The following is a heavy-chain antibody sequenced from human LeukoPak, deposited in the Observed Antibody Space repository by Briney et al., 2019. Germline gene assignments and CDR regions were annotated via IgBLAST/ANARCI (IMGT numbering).Heavy chain of an antibody. CDR2: IYYSGST. J-gene: IGHJ6*02. CDR3: ARGRVKGDGMDV. CDR1: GGSISSGDYY. Sequence: LQTLSLTCTVSGGSISSGDYYWSWIRQPPGKGLEWIGYIYYSGSTYYNPSLKCRVTISVDTSKNQFSLKLSSVTAADTAVYYCARGRVKGDGMDVWGQGTTVTVSS. V-gene: IGHV4-30-4*01. D-gene: IGHD3-16*01.